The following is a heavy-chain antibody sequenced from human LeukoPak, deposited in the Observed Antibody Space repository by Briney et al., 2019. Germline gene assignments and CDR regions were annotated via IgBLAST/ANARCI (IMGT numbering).Heavy chain of an antibody. CDR2: IYYSGTT. D-gene: IGHD6-6*01. CDR3: ATGSSSGTSDAFDI. V-gene: IGHV4-59*01. J-gene: IGHJ3*02. CDR1: GDSISSYY. Sequence: PSETLSLTCTVSGDSISSYYWTWIRQPPGKGLEWIGYIYYSGTTYYSPSLKSRVTMSVDTSHNQLSLKLTSVTAADMAVYYCATGSSSGTSDAFDIWGQGTMVTVSS.